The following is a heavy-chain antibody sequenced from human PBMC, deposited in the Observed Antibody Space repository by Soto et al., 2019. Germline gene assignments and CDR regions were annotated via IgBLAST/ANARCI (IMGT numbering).Heavy chain of an antibody. CDR2: IIPIFGTA. CDR1: GGTFSSYA. J-gene: IGHJ6*02. D-gene: IGHD2-2*01. V-gene: IGHV1-69*13. Sequence: SVKVSCKASGGTFSSYAISWVRQAPGQGLEWMGGIIPIFGTANYAQKFQGRVTITADESTSTAYMELSSLRSEDTAVYYCARDPDIVLVPAAIDQYYYYGMDVWGQGTTVPSP. CDR3: ARDPDIVLVPAAIDQYYYYGMDV.